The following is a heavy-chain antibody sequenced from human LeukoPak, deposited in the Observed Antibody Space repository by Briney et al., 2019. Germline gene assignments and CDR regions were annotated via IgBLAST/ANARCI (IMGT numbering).Heavy chain of an antibody. CDR1: GYTFTSYD. Sequence: GASVKVSGKASGYTFTSYDINWVRQATGQGLEWMGWMNPNSGNTGYAQKFQGRVTMTRNTSISTAYMELSSLRSEDTAVYYCASVVVAATPGAFDIWGQGTMVTVSS. V-gene: IGHV1-8*01. D-gene: IGHD2-15*01. CDR2: MNPNSGNT. J-gene: IGHJ3*02. CDR3: ASVVVAATPGAFDI.